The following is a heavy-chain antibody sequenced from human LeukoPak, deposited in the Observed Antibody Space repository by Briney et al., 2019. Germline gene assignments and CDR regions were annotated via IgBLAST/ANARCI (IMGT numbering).Heavy chain of an antibody. D-gene: IGHD2-21*02. Sequence: SETLSLTCTVSGYSISSGYYWGWIRQPPGKGLEWIGSIYHSGSTYYNPSLKSRVTISVDTSKNQFSLKLSSVTAADTAVYHCARGPDYYFDYWGQGTLVTVSS. V-gene: IGHV4-38-2*02. CDR3: ARGPDYYFDY. J-gene: IGHJ4*02. CDR2: IYHSGST. CDR1: GYSISSGYY.